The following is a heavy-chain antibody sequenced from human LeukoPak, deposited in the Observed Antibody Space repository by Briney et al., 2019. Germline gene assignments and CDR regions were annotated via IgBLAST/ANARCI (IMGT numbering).Heavy chain of an antibody. CDR1: GFTFSSYA. Sequence: GGSLRLSCEASGFTFSSYAMSWVRQAPGKGLEWVSGIIVSGDITYYANSVKGRFTISRDNSKNTLYLQMNSLRAEDTAVYYCARARSSYYGMDVWGQGTTVTVSS. V-gene: IGHV3-23*01. CDR3: ARARSSYYGMDV. CDR2: IIVSGDIT. J-gene: IGHJ6*02.